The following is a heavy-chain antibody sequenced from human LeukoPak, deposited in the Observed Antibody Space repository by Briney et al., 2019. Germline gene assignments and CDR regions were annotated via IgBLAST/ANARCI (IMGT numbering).Heavy chain of an antibody. CDR1: GFTFSSYA. CDR2: ISSSGGST. V-gene: IGHV3-23*01. J-gene: IGHJ4*02. D-gene: IGHD2-2*01. Sequence: PGGSLRLSCAASGFTFSSYAMSWVRQAPGEGLEWVSLISSSGGSTFYADSVKGRFTISRDSSKDTLYLQMNSLRAEDTAVYYCAKHPAYCGSASCYPYFDYWGQGTLVTVSS. CDR3: AKHPAYCGSASCYPYFDY.